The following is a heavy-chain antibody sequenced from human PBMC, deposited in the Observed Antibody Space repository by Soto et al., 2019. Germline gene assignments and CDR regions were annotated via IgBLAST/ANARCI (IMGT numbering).Heavy chain of an antibody. Sequence: GALVKVSCKASGYTFTIYAINWARQATGQGLEWMGWMNPNSGNTGYAQKFQGRVTMTRDTSISTAYMELSSLRSEDTAVYYCARSYSGYDSSVARIYDYWGQGTLVTVSS. CDR1: GYTFTIYA. D-gene: IGHD5-12*01. J-gene: IGHJ4*02. V-gene: IGHV1-8*01. CDR3: ARSYSGYDSSVARIYDY. CDR2: MNPNSGNT.